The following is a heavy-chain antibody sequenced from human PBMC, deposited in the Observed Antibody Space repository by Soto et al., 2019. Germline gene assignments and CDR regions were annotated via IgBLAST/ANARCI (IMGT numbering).Heavy chain of an antibody. J-gene: IGHJ4*02. Sequence: TGGSLRLSCAASGFTFSSYAMSWVRQAPGKGLEWVSAISGSGGSTYYADSVKGRFTISRDNSKNTLYLQMNSLRAEDTAVYYCAKGRSDLYYYGSGSYSDYWGQGTLVTVSS. CDR2: ISGSGGST. V-gene: IGHV3-23*01. D-gene: IGHD3-10*01. CDR3: AKGRSDLYYYGSGSYSDY. CDR1: GFTFSSYA.